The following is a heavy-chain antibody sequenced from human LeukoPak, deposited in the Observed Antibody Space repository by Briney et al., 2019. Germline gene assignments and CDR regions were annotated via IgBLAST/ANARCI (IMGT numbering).Heavy chain of an antibody. D-gene: IGHD2-15*01. J-gene: IGHJ4*02. CDR1: GFSFSGYA. Sequence: GGSLRLSCAASGFSFSGYAMSWVRQAPGKGLEWVSLIYSGGTTYYADSVKGRFTISSESSKNTLYLQMNSLRVEDTAVYFCARGKGKSRIVDYWGQGTLVTVSS. CDR3: ARGKGKSRIVDY. V-gene: IGHV3-66*01. CDR2: IYSGGTT.